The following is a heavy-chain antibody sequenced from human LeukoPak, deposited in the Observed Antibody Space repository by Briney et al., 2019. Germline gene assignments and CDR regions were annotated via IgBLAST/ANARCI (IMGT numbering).Heavy chain of an antibody. J-gene: IGHJ4*02. CDR3: ARGKRVGGYWPFSRLGLAFGY. Sequence: GASVKASCKASGYTFTSYDINWVRQATGQGLEWMGWMNPNSGNTGYAQKFQGRVTMTRNTSISTAYMELSSLRSEDTAVYYCARGKRVGGYWPFSRLGLAFGYWGQGTLVTVSS. CDR1: GYTFTSYD. CDR2: MNPNSGNT. D-gene: IGHD1-26*01. V-gene: IGHV1-8*01.